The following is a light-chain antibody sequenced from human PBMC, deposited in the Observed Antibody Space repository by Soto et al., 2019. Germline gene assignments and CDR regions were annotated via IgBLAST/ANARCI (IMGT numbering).Light chain of an antibody. CDR1: QSVSSN. Sequence: EIVIIQSQATLSESPRERATLSYRASQSVSSNLAGYQHKPGQAPRLLIYGASSRATGIPDRFSGSGSGTDFTLTISRLEPEDFAVYYCQQYGSSPWTFGQGTKVDIK. J-gene: IGKJ1*01. CDR3: QQYGSSPWT. CDR2: GAS. V-gene: IGKV3-20*01.